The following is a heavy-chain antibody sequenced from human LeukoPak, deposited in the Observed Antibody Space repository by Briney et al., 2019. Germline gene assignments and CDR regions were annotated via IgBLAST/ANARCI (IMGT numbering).Heavy chain of an antibody. D-gene: IGHD3-22*01. CDR2: IYYSGST. CDR1: GGSISSGGYY. CDR3: ALERGYYDSSGTDAFDI. Sequence: PSETLSLTCTVSGGSISSGGYYWSWIRQHPGKGLEWIGYIYYSGSTYYNPSLKSRVTIPVDTSKNQFSLKLSSVTAADTAVYYCALERGYYDSSGTDAFDIWGQGTMVTVSS. V-gene: IGHV4-31*03. J-gene: IGHJ3*02.